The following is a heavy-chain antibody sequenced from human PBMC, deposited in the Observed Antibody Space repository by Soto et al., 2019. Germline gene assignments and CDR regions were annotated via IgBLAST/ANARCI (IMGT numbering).Heavy chain of an antibody. V-gene: IGHV4-59*08. CDR1: GGSISSYY. CDR2: IYYSGST. CDR3: ARQANTMIVVVIRDTGAFDI. D-gene: IGHD3-22*01. J-gene: IGHJ3*02. Sequence: SSETLSLTCTVSGGSISSYYWSWIRQPPGKGLEWIGSIYYSGSTYYNPSLKSRVTISVDTSKNQFSLKLSSVTAADTAVYYCARQANTMIVVVIRDTGAFDIWGQGTMVTVSS.